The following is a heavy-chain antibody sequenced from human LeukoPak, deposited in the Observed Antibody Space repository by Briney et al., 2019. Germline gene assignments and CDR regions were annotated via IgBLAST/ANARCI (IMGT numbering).Heavy chain of an antibody. CDR1: GGSFSSSTYF. CDR2: IYSSGST. Sequence: PSETLSLTCSVSGGSFSSSTYFWGWIRQYPGRGLEWIGTIYSSGSTNYNPSLKSRVTTSVDTSKKQVSLKLSSVTAADTAVYYCARSGGLAFDIWGQGTMVTVSS. J-gene: IGHJ3*02. V-gene: IGHV4-39*01. CDR3: ARSGGLAFDI. D-gene: IGHD3-16*01.